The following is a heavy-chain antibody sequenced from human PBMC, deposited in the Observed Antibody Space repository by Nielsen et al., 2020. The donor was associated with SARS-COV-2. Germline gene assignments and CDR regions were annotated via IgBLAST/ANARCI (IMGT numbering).Heavy chain of an antibody. CDR3: ARGGSYDFWGGADY. CDR1: GFIFGAYG. J-gene: IGHJ4*02. Sequence: GESLKISCAASGFIFGAYGMHWVRQAPGKGLEWVAAIWYDGGKKYYADSVKGRFTISRDTSNNMLYLQMNSLRADDTAVYYCARGGSYDFWGGADYWGQGTLVTVSS. CDR2: IWYDGGKK. V-gene: IGHV3-33*01. D-gene: IGHD3-3*01.